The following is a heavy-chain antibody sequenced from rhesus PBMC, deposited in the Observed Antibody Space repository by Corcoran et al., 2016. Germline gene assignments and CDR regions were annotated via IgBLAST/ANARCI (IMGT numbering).Heavy chain of an antibody. V-gene: IGHV4-143*01. CDR3: ARGGGGSWNFDY. CDR2: IYGGSEST. D-gene: IGHD6-25*01. Sequence: QVQLQESGPGVVKPSETLSLTCAVSGGSISGYYLWSWIRQPPGKGLEWIGYIYGGSESTSYTPSLKSRVIISIDTSQNQFSLKLSSVTAADTAVYYCARGGGGSWNFDYWGQGVLVTVSS. J-gene: IGHJ4*01. CDR1: GGSISGYYL.